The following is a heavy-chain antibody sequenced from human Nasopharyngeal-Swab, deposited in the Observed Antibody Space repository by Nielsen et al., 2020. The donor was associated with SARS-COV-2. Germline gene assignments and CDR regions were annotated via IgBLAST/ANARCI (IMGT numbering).Heavy chain of an antibody. CDR2: ISSSSSTI. V-gene: IGHV3-48*04. D-gene: IGHD3-10*01. Sequence: GGSLRLSCAASGFTFSSYSMNWVRQAPGKGLEWVSYISSSSSTIYYADSVKGRFTISRDNAKNSLYLQMNSLRAEDTAVYYCAKDGGITMVRGVLDYWGQGTLVTVSS. CDR3: AKDGGITMVRGVLDY. CDR1: GFTFSSYS. J-gene: IGHJ4*02.